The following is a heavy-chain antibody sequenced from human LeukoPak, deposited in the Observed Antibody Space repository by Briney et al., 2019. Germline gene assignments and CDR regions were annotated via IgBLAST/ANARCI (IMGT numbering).Heavy chain of an antibody. CDR1: GYDFTTYW. Sequence: GESLKISCKGSGYDFTTYWIAWVRQMPGKGLEWMGIIYPGDSDTRYSPSFQGQVTISADKSISTAYLQWSSLKASDTAMYYCARRMATIWYYFDYWGQGTLVTVSS. CDR3: ARRMATIWYYFDY. J-gene: IGHJ4*02. V-gene: IGHV5-51*01. CDR2: IYPGDSDT. D-gene: IGHD5-24*01.